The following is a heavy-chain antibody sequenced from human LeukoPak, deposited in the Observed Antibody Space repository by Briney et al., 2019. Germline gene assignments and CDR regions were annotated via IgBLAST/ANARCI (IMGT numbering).Heavy chain of an antibody. J-gene: IGHJ4*02. Sequence: SETLSLTCTVSGGSISSYYWSWIRQPPGKGLEWIGYMSYSGSTNYNPSLKSRVTISVDTSKNQFSLKLSSVTAADTAVYYCARAGGGDYDFWSGFFHFDYWGQGTLVTVSS. D-gene: IGHD3-3*01. V-gene: IGHV4-59*01. CDR2: MSYSGST. CDR1: GGSISSYY. CDR3: ARAGGGDYDFWSGFFHFDY.